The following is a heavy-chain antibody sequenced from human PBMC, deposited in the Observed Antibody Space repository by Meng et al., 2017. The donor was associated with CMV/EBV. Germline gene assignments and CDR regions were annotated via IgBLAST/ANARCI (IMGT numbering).Heavy chain of an antibody. J-gene: IGHJ4*02. V-gene: IGHV3-66*02. CDR2: IYSGGST. D-gene: IGHD6-13*01. Sequence: GESLKISCAASGFTVSSNYMGWVRQAPGKGLEWVSVIYSGGSTYYADSVKGRFTISRDNSKNTLYLQMNSLRAEDTAVYYCARGYSSSWYQFDYWGQGTLVTVSS. CDR3: ARGYSSSWYQFDY. CDR1: GFTVSSNY.